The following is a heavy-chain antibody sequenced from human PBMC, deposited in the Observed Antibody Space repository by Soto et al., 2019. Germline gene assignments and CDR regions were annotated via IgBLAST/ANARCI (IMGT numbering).Heavy chain of an antibody. Sequence: EMQLVESGGGLVKPGGSLRLSCAASGFTFNTYSMNWVRQAPGKGLEWVSSITSTSSYIYYADSVKGRFTISRDNAKNSLYLQMNSLRAEDTAVYYCASRHYGMDVWGQGTTVTVSS. J-gene: IGHJ6*02. V-gene: IGHV3-21*01. CDR3: ASRHYGMDV. CDR2: ITSTSSYI. CDR1: GFTFNTYS.